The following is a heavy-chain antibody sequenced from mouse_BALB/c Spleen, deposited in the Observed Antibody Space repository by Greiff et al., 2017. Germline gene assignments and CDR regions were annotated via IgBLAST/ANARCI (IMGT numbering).Heavy chain of an antibody. CDR1: GFTFSSYT. V-gene: IGHV5-12-2*01. CDR3: ARRRDMITSYYAMDY. Sequence: EVMLVESGGGLVQPGGSLKLSCAASGFTFSSYTMSWVRQTPEKRLEWVAYISNGGGSTYYPDTVKGRFTISRDNAKNTLYLQMSSLKSEDTAMYYCARRRDMITSYYAMDYWGQGTSVTVSS. D-gene: IGHD2-4*01. J-gene: IGHJ4*01. CDR2: ISNGGGST.